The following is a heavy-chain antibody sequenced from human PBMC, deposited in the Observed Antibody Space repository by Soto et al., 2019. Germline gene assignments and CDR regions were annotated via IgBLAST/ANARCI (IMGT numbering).Heavy chain of an antibody. D-gene: IGHD2-15*01. V-gene: IGHV3-33*01. CDR3: ARGGYSVAYGMDV. CDR2: IWYDGSNK. Sequence: QVQLVESGGGVVQPGRSLRLSCAASGFSFSSYGMHWVRQAPGKGLEWVAGIWYDGSNKYYADSVKGRLTISRDNSKNTLYLQMNSLRAEDTAVYYCARGGYSVAYGMDVWGQGTTVTVP. CDR1: GFSFSSYG. J-gene: IGHJ6*02.